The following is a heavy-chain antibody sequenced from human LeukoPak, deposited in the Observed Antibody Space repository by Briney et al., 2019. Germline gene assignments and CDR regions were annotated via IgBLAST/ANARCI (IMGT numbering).Heavy chain of an antibody. CDR2: IYSGGST. CDR1: GFTVSSNY. CDR3: TRNWGSDNWFDP. V-gene: IGHV3-53*01. Sequence: PGGSLRLSCAASGFTVSSNYMTWVRQAPGKGLEWVSVIYSGGSTYYADSVKGRFTISRDNSKNTLYLQMNSLRAEDTAVYYCTRNWGSDNWFDPWGQGTLATVSS. J-gene: IGHJ5*02. D-gene: IGHD7-27*01.